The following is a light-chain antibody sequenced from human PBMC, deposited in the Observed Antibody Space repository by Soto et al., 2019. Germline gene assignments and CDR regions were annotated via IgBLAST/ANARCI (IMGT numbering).Light chain of an antibody. V-gene: IGLV2-14*01. Sequence: QSALSHPVSVSVSPGQSLTISCTGTSSDVGGYNYVSWYQQHPGKAPKLMIYDVSNRPSGVSNRSSGSKSGNTASLTISGLQAEDEAEYYCSSYTRSSTRVFGTGTKVTVL. J-gene: IGLJ1*01. CDR1: SSDVGGYNY. CDR3: SSYTRSSTRV. CDR2: DVS.